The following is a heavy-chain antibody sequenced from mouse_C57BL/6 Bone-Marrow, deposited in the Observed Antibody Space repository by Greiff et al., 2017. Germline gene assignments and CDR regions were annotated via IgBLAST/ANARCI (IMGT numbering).Heavy chain of an antibody. J-gene: IGHJ2*01. V-gene: IGHV14-4*01. D-gene: IGHD1-1*01. Sequence: VQLQQSGAELVRPGASVKLSCTASGFYIKDDYMNWVKQRPEQGLEWIGWIDPENGDTESAAKFQGKATITADTSSNTAYLQLSSLTSEDTAVYYCTTVVHYWGQGTTLTVAS. CDR1: GFYIKDDY. CDR3: TTVVHY. CDR2: IDPENGDT.